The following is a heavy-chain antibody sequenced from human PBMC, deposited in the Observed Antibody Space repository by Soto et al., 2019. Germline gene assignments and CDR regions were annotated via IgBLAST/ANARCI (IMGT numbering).Heavy chain of an antibody. Sequence: QITLKEDGPTLVNPTQTLTLTCTFSGFSLSTTGEGVFWIRQPPGKAPEWLALVHWNDDKRYSPSLRLRLTIGQDTSRNEFVLSLTNLDPVDTGTYYCANRLLGNTSPDNNGLDVWGQRTTVIVSS. CDR3: ANRLLGNTSPDNNGLDV. V-gene: IGHV2-5*01. D-gene: IGHD1-1*01. J-gene: IGHJ6*02. CDR2: VHWNDDK. CDR1: GFSLSTTGEG.